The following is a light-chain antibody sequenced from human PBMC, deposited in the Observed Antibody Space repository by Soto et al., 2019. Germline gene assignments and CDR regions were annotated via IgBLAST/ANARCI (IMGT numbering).Light chain of an antibody. J-gene: IGKJ5*01. Sequence: EIVMTQSPATLSVSPGERATLSCRASQSVSSSYLAWYQQKPGQAPRLLIYHISTRATGIPARFSGSGSGTEFTLTINSLQSEDFAVYYCQQHNQWPITFGQGARLEIK. CDR3: QQHNQWPIT. CDR2: HIS. CDR1: QSVSSSY. V-gene: IGKV3D-15*01.